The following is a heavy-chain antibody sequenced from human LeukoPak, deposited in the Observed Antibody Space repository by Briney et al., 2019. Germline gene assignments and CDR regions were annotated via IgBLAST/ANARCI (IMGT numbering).Heavy chain of an antibody. CDR1: GFTFSSYA. CDR2: ISGSGGST. Sequence: GGSLRLSCAASGFTFSSYAMSWVRQAPGKGLEWVSAISGSGGSTYYADSVKGRFTISRDNSKNTLYLQMNSLRAEDTAVYYCARRTGGYSYGPSDYWGQGTLVTVSS. J-gene: IGHJ4*02. CDR3: ARRTGGYSYGPSDY. V-gene: IGHV3-23*01. D-gene: IGHD5-18*01.